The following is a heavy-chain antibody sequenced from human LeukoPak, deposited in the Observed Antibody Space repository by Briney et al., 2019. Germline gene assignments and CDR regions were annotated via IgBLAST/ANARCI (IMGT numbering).Heavy chain of an antibody. J-gene: IGHJ6*02. CDR1: GYIFTTAW. V-gene: IGHV5-51*01. CDR2: VYPDDSDT. Sequence: GDSLKISCRGSGYIFTTAWIAWVRQMPGKGLEWMGIVYPDDSDTRYSPSFQGQVTMSVDKSINTAYLQWSSLKASDTAMYYCARSLEMATIDKALDYYYGMDVWGQGTTVTVSS. CDR3: ARSLEMATIDKALDYYYGMDV. D-gene: IGHD5-24*01.